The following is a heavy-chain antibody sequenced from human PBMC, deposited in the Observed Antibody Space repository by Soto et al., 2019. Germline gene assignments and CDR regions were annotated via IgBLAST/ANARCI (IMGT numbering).Heavy chain of an antibody. CDR1: GFTFSTYA. J-gene: IGHJ6*02. CDR2: ISYDGSNK. D-gene: IGHD3-10*01. CDR3: ARDRGSGRNYYYGMDV. V-gene: IGHV3-30-3*01. Sequence: QVQLVESGGGVVQPGRSLRLSCAASGFTFSTYAMHWVRQAPCKGLEWVAVISYDGSNKYYADSVKGRFTISRDNSKDTVYLQMNSLRAGDTAVYYCARDRGSGRNYYYGMDVWGQGTTVTVCS.